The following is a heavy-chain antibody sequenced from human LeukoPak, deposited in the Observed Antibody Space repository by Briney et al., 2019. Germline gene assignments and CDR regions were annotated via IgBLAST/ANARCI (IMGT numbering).Heavy chain of an antibody. CDR3: ARDELWTVVEPALDY. CDR1: GFTFNNHW. CDR2: IKQDGSEK. D-gene: IGHD2-2*01. Sequence: GGSLRLSCAASGFTFNNHWMCWVRQAPGKGLEWVANIKQDGSEKFYVDSVKGRFTVSRDNAKNSLYLQMNSLRAEDTAVYYCARDELWTVVEPALDYWGQGTLVTVSS. V-gene: IGHV3-7*01. J-gene: IGHJ4*02.